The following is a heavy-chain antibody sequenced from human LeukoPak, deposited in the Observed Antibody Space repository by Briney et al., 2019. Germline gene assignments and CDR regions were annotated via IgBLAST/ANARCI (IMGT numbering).Heavy chain of an antibody. Sequence: GGSLRLSCAASGFTFSNYGMHWVRQAPGKGLEWVALIRYDGSNKYYADSVKGQFTISRDNSKNTLYLQMNSLRAEDTAVYYCAKGTGIVVVFATFDYWGQGTLVTVSS. CDR3: AKGTGIVVVFATFDY. J-gene: IGHJ4*02. V-gene: IGHV3-30*02. CDR1: GFTFSNYG. CDR2: IRYDGSNK. D-gene: IGHD3-22*01.